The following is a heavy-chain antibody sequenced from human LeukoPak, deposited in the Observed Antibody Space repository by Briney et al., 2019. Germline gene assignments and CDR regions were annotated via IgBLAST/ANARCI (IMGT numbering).Heavy chain of an antibody. V-gene: IGHV3-23*01. Sequence: GSLRLSCAASGFTFSSYAMSWVRQAPGKGLEWVSAISGSGGSTYYADSVKGRFTISRDNSKNTLYLQMNSLRAEDTAVYYCAKAPDYDILTLLDYWGQGTLVTVSS. CDR2: ISGSGGST. D-gene: IGHD3-9*01. J-gene: IGHJ4*02. CDR1: GFTFSSYA. CDR3: AKAPDYDILTLLDY.